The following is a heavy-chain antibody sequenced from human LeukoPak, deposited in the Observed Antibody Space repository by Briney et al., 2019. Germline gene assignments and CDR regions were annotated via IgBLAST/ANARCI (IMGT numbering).Heavy chain of an antibody. Sequence: GGSLRLSCAASGFTFSSYSMNWVRQAPGKGLEWVSYISSSSSTIYYADSVKGRFTISRDNAKNSLYLQMNSLRAEDTAVYYCARVIVVVPAAQLEPPYMDVWGKGTTVTVSS. CDR2: ISSSSSTI. J-gene: IGHJ6*03. V-gene: IGHV3-48*01. CDR1: GFTFSSYS. CDR3: ARVIVVVPAAQLEPPYMDV. D-gene: IGHD2-2*01.